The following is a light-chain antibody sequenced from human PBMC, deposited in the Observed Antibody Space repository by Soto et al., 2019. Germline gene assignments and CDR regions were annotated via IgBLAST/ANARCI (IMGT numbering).Light chain of an antibody. Sequence: EVVLTQSPGTLSLSPGEAATLSCLTSQSICANFLAWYQQRRGQAPRLLIYGASNRATDVPDRFIGGGSGTDFTLTISSLEPEDFAVYYCQQSGNSPPFTFGVGTNVEIK. CDR3: QQSGNSPPFT. J-gene: IGKJ4*01. V-gene: IGKV3-20*01. CDR1: QSICANF. CDR2: GAS.